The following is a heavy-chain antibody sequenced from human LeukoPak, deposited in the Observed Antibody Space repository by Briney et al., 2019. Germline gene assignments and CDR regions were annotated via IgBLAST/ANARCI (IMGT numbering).Heavy chain of an antibody. CDR3: ARRSGIAVAGAFDY. CDR1: GFTFSSYG. V-gene: IGHV3-23*01. CDR2: ISNSGGST. Sequence: PGGSLRLSCAASGFTFSSYGMSWVRQAPGKGLEWVSSISNSGGSTYYADSVKGRFTISRDNSKNTLYLQMNSLRAEDTAVYYCARRSGIAVAGAFDYWGQGTLVTVSS. J-gene: IGHJ4*02. D-gene: IGHD6-19*01.